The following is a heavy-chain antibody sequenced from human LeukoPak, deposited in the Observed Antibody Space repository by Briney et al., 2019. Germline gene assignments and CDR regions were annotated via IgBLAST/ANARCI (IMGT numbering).Heavy chain of an antibody. J-gene: IGHJ3*02. CDR1: GASISSYF. V-gene: IGHV4-4*07. CDR3: ARDGFRSNYGLLAFDI. Sequence: PSETLSLXCTVSGASISSYFWSWLRQPAGKGLEWIGRIYSSGRTGYSPSLKSRVTMSVDTSKNQFSLKLSSVTAADTAVYYCARDGFRSNYGLLAFDIWGQGTMVTVSS. CDR2: IYSSGRT. D-gene: IGHD4-11*01.